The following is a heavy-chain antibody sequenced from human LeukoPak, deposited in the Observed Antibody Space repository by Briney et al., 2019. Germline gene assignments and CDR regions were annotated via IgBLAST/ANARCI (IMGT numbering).Heavy chain of an antibody. Sequence: ASVKVSCKAPGYTFTSYDINWVRQATGQGLEWMGWMNPNSGNTGYAQKFQGRVTMTRNTSISTAYMELSSLRSEDTAVYYCARTDYDILTGYFYYYYYGMDVWGQGTTVTVSS. V-gene: IGHV1-8*01. CDR3: ARTDYDILTGYFYYYYYGMDV. CDR1: GYTFTSYD. CDR2: MNPNSGNT. J-gene: IGHJ6*02. D-gene: IGHD3-9*01.